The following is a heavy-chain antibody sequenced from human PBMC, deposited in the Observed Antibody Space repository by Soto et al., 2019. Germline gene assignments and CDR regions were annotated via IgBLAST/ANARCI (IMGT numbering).Heavy chain of an antibody. V-gene: IGHV4-38-2*01. D-gene: IGHD1-26*01. J-gene: IGHJ4*02. Sequence: PSETLSLTCVVSGYSISSGYYWGWIRQPPGTGLEWIGSIYRSGSAYYNPSLKSRVTISIDTSKNQFSLKLNSVTAADTAVYYCARVGDGYNYVDYWGQGALVTVS. CDR2: IYRSGSA. CDR3: ARVGDGYNYVDY. CDR1: GYSISSGYY.